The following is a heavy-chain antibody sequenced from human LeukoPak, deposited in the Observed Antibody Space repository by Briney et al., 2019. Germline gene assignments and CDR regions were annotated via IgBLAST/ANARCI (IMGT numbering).Heavy chain of an antibody. CDR1: GFTFSYHV. Sequence: TGGSLSLSCAASGFTFSYHVMNWVRQAPGKGLEWVSTIAADGTYYADSVKGRFTISRDNSKNTLYLQMSSLRADDTAVYYCAYGGGCSGGSCWFIHRWGQGTLVTVSS. CDR3: AYGGGCSGGSCWFIHR. D-gene: IGHD2-15*01. CDR2: IAADGT. J-gene: IGHJ1*01. V-gene: IGHV3-23*01.